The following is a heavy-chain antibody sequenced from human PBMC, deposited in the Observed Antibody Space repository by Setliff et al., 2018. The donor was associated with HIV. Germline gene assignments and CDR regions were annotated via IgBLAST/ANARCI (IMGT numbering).Heavy chain of an antibody. Sequence: PSETLSLTCTVSGGSISSYHWSWIRQPPGKGLEWIGYIYASGSTNYSPSLKSRVTISVDTSKNLFSLKLSSVTAADAAVYYCARSPSYRSSWEYYFDYWGQGILVTVSS. V-gene: IGHV4-4*08. CDR3: ARSPSYRSSWEYYFDY. J-gene: IGHJ4*02. CDR2: IYASGST. CDR1: GGSISSYH. D-gene: IGHD6-13*01.